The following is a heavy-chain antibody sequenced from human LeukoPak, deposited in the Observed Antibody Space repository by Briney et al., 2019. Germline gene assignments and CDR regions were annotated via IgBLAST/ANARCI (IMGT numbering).Heavy chain of an antibody. Sequence: GGSLRLSCAASGFTFSSYGTHWVRQAPGKGLEWVAVIWYDGSNKYYADSVKGRFTISRDNSKNALYLQMNSLRAEDTAVYYCARDEQTTFPYYYYMDVWGKGTTVTVSS. V-gene: IGHV3-33*01. CDR1: GFTFSSYG. J-gene: IGHJ6*03. D-gene: IGHD1-7*01. CDR2: IWYDGSNK. CDR3: ARDEQTTFPYYYYMDV.